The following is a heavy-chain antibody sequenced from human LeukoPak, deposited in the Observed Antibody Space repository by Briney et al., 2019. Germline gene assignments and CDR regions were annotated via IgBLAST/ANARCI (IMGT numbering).Heavy chain of an antibody. CDR3: ATTNYENYYGSGGYYFDY. V-gene: IGHV3-73*01. J-gene: IGHJ4*02. D-gene: IGHD3-10*01. Sequence: GGSLRLSCAASGFTFSGSAMHWVRQASGKGLEWVGRIRSKVNSYATAYAASVKGRFTISRDDSMNTAYLQMDSLKSEDTAVYYCATTNYENYYGSGGYYFDYWGQGTLVTVSS. CDR2: IRSKVNSYAT. CDR1: GFTFSGSA.